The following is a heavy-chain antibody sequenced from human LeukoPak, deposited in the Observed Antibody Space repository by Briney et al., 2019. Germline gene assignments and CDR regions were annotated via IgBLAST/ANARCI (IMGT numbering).Heavy chain of an antibody. CDR1: GGSISSYY. CDR3: ARGKRITMVRGVPWYMDV. CDR2: IYTSGST. D-gene: IGHD3-10*01. V-gene: IGHV4-4*07. J-gene: IGHJ6*03. Sequence: PSETLSLTCTVSGGSISSYYWSWIRQPAGKGLEWIGRIYTSGSTNYNPSPKSRVTMSVDTSKNQFSLKLSSVTAADTAVYYCARGKRITMVRGVPWYMDVWGKGTTVTISS.